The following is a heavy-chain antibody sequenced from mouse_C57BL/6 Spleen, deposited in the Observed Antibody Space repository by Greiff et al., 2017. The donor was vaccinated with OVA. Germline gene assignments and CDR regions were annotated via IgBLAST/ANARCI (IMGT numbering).Heavy chain of an antibody. CDR2: ISDGGSYT. CDR3: ARDGIYDGYFHYFDY. V-gene: IGHV5-4*01. CDR1: GFTFSSYA. Sequence: EVQLVESGGGLVKPGGSLKLSCAASGFTFSSYAMSWVRQTPEKRLEWVATISDGGSYTYYPDNVKGRFTISRDNAKNNLYLQMSHLKSEDTAMYYCARDGIYDGYFHYFDYWGQGTTLTVSS. D-gene: IGHD2-3*01. J-gene: IGHJ2*01.